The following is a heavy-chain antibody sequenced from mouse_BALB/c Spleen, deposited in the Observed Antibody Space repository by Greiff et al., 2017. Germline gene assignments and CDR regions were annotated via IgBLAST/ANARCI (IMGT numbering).Heavy chain of an antibody. V-gene: IGHV14-4*02. CDR3: TKYGNYTPAY. CDR2: IDPENGDT. J-gene: IGHJ3*01. CDR1: GFNIKDYY. D-gene: IGHD2-10*02. Sequence: VQLQQSGAELVRSGASVKLSCTASGFNIKDYYMHWVKQRPEQGLEWIGWIDPENGDTEYAPKFQGKATMTADTSSNTAYLQLSRLTSEDTAVYYCTKYGNYTPAYWGQGTLVTVSA.